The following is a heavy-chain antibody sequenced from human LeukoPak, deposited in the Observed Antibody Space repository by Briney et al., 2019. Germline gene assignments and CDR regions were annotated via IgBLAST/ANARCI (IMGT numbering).Heavy chain of an antibody. V-gene: IGHV3-23*01. CDR2: ISGSGGST. J-gene: IGHJ4*02. CDR1: GFTFSSYA. D-gene: IGHD3-16*01. CDR3: ASLSLRLVFYFDY. Sequence: PGGSLRLSCAASGFTFSSYAMSWVRQAPGKGLEWVSAISGSGGSTYYADSVKGRFTISRDNSKNTLYLQMNSLRAEDTAVYYRASLSLRLVFYFDYWGQGTLVTVSS.